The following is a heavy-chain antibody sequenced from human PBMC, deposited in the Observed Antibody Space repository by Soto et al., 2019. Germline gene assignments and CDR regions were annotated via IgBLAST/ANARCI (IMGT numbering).Heavy chain of an antibody. CDR3: ARWGGLSCSGAVCFKKPFDY. CDR1: GGTFNNYA. J-gene: IGHJ4*02. Sequence: SVKVSCKPSGGTFNNYAINWVRQAPGQGLGWMGAIIPISGTTKYAQKFQGRVTITADKSTSTVYMDLSSLRSEDTAVYYCARWGGLSCSGAVCFKKPFDYWGQGTLVTVSS. V-gene: IGHV1-69*06. CDR2: IIPISGTT. D-gene: IGHD2-8*02.